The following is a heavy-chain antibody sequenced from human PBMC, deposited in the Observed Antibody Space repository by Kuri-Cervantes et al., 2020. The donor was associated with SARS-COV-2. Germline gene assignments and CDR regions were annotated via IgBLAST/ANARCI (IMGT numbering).Heavy chain of an antibody. CDR3: ARGNNWNVYDPTYFDY. Sequence: GESLKISCAASGFTFSSYSMNWVRQAPGKGLEWVSSISSSSSYIYYADSVKGRFTISRDNAKNSLYLQMNSLRAEDTAVCYCARGNNWNVYDPTYFDYWGQGTLVTVSS. CDR1: GFTFSSYS. V-gene: IGHV3-21*01. J-gene: IGHJ4*02. CDR2: ISSSSSYI. D-gene: IGHD1-20*01.